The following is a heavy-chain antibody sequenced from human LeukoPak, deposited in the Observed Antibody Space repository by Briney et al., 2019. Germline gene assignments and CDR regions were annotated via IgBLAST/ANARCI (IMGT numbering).Heavy chain of an antibody. CDR1: GFPFSSYS. CDR2: ISSSRTT. Sequence: PGGSLRLSCAASGFPFSSYSMNWVRQAPGEGLEWVSYISSSRTTSYADSVKGRFTISRDNAKNSLYLQMNSLRAEDTAMYYCARPLMYYYGSETYFWFDPWGQGTLVTVSS. CDR3: ARPLMYYYGSETYFWFDP. V-gene: IGHV3-48*01. D-gene: IGHD3-10*01. J-gene: IGHJ5*02.